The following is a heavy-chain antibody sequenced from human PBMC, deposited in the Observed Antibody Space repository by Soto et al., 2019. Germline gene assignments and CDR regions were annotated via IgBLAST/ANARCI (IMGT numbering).Heavy chain of an antibody. D-gene: IGHD6-25*01. Sequence: QVQLVESGGGVVQPGRSLRLSCAASGFTFSSYAMHWVRQAPGKGLEWVAVISYDGSNKYYADSVKGRFTISRDNSKNTLYLQMTGLRAEDTAVYYCARDRLPYHYYYGMDAWGQGTTVTVSS. V-gene: IGHV3-30-3*01. CDR3: ARDRLPYHYYYGMDA. CDR1: GFTFSSYA. CDR2: ISYDGSNK. J-gene: IGHJ6*02.